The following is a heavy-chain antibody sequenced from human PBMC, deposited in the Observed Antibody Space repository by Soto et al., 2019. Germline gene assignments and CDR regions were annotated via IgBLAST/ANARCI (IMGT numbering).Heavy chain of an antibody. CDR3: AKGILSATIGPYAMDV. J-gene: IGHJ6*02. CDR2: ISYDGNYI. D-gene: IGHD3-16*01. CDR1: GFAFSSYA. Sequence: PEESLRLSCEASGFAFSSYAMHWVRQAPGKGLEWVGVISYDGNYIYYADSVKGRFTISRDNSKNTLYVQVNSLRPEDTAVYYCAKGILSATIGPYAMDVWGQGTTVTVSS. V-gene: IGHV3-30*18.